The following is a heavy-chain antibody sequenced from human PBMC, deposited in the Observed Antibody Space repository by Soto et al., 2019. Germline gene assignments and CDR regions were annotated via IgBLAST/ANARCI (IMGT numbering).Heavy chain of an antibody. CDR1: GGSIRSYY. CDR2: IYYSGST. J-gene: IGHJ5*02. Sequence: SETLSLTCTVSGGSIRSYYWSWIRQPPGKGLEWIGYIYYSGSTNYNPSLKSRVTISVDTSKNQFSLKLSSVTAADTAVYYCARGTAAAGIPPPGPFDPWGQGTLVTVSS. D-gene: IGHD6-13*01. CDR3: ARGTAAAGIPPPGPFDP. V-gene: IGHV4-59*01.